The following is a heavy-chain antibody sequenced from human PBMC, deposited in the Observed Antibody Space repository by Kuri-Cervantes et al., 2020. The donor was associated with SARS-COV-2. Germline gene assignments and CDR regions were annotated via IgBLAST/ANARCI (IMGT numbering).Heavy chain of an antibody. Sequence: SGPTLVTPTQTLTPTSTLSGFSLSTSGVGVGWIRQPPGKALEWLALIYWDDDKRYSPSLKSRLTITKDTSKNQVVLTMTNMDPVDTATYYCARIRLGGYKYYFDYWGQGTLVTVSS. J-gene: IGHJ4*02. D-gene: IGHD5-18*01. CDR1: GFSLSTSGVG. V-gene: IGHV2-5*02. CDR2: IYWDDDK. CDR3: ARIRLGGYKYYFDY.